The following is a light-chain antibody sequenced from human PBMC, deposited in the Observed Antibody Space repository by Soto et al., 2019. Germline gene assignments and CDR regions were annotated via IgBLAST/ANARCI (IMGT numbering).Light chain of an antibody. J-gene: IGKJ1*01. V-gene: IGKV3-15*01. Sequence: EIVMTQSPATLSVSPGERATLSCRASQSVSSNLAWYQQKPGQAPRLLIYGASTRATGIPARFSGSGSGTDFTLTIRSLQSEDFAVYYFQQYNNWPRTFGQGTKVQIK. CDR1: QSVSSN. CDR2: GAS. CDR3: QQYNNWPRT.